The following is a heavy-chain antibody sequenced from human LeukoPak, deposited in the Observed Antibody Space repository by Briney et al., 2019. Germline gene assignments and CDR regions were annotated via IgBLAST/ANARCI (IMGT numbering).Heavy chain of an antibody. J-gene: IGHJ5*02. CDR3: AKDRLSSPTAPRFDP. V-gene: IGHV3-23*01. CDR1: GFSFNDYA. CDR2: ISGSGGRT. Sequence: PGGSLRLSCAASGFSFNDYAMSWVRQAPGRGLAWVSVISGSGGRTSYADSVKGRFTISRDNSKNTLYLQMNRLRAEDTALYYCAKDRLSSPTAPRFDPWGQGTQVTVSS. D-gene: IGHD2/OR15-2a*01.